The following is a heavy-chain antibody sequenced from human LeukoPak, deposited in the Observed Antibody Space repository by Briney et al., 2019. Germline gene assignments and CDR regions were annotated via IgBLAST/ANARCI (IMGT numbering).Heavy chain of an antibody. CDR3: TRHRAYRDAFDV. J-gene: IGHJ3*01. V-gene: IGHV3-66*04. D-gene: IGHD1-26*01. Sequence: PGGSLRLSCAASGFTVSSSYMSWVRQAPGKGLEWVSVIYSDGSTYYADSVKGRFTISRDNSKNTLYLQMNSLRAEDTAVYYCTRHRAYRDAFDVWGQGTMVTVSS. CDR1: GFTVSSSY. CDR2: IYSDGST.